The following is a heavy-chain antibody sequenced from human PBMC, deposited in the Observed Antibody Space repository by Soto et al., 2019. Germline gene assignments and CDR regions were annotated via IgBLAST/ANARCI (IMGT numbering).Heavy chain of an antibody. D-gene: IGHD3-3*01. V-gene: IGHV3-33*01. Sequence: PGGSLRLSCAASGFTFSSYGMPWVRQAPGKGLEWVAVIWYDGSNKYYADSVKGRFTISRDNSKNTLYLQMNSLRAEDTAVFYCARDFNTIFGVVINYYMGVWGKGTTVTVSS. CDR2: IWYDGSNK. J-gene: IGHJ6*03. CDR3: ARDFNTIFGVVINYYMGV. CDR1: GFTFSSYG.